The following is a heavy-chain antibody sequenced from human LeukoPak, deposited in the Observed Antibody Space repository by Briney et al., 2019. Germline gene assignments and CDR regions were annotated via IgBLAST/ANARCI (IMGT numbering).Heavy chain of an antibody. J-gene: IGHJ4*02. CDR1: GFTFSSYA. CDR2: ISGSGGST. Sequence: PGGSLRLSCAASGFTFSSYAMSWVRQAPGKGLEWVSAISGSGGSTYYADSVKGRFTISRDNSKNTLYLQMNSLRAEDTAVYYCAKRHAPSHCTGGVCYSWAFDYWGQGTLVTASS. CDR3: AKRHAPSHCTGGVCYSWAFDY. V-gene: IGHV3-23*01. D-gene: IGHD2-8*02.